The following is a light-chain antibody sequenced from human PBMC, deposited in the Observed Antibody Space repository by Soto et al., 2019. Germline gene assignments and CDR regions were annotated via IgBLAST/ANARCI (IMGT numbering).Light chain of an antibody. V-gene: IGKV1-39*01. J-gene: IGKJ2*01. CDR2: ASS. Sequence: DIQMTQSPSSLSASVGDRVTITCRASQSISKYLNWYQQKPGKAPKLLIFASSSLQSGVPSRFSGSGSGTAFTLTISSLQPEDFATYYCQQSYSTLGYTFGQGTKLEIK. CDR1: QSISKY. CDR3: QQSYSTLGYT.